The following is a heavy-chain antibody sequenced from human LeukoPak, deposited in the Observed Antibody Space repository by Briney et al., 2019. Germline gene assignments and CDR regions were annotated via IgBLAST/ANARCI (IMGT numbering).Heavy chain of an antibody. CDR2: IKQDGSEK. D-gene: IGHD4-17*01. V-gene: IGHV3-7*01. CDR3: ARVPTPTVTYNWFDP. J-gene: IGHJ5*02. CDR1: GFTFSSYW. Sequence: PGGSLRLSCAASGFTFSSYWMSWVRQAPGKGLEWVANIKQDGSEKYYVDSVKGRFTISRDNAKNSLYLQMNSLRAEDTAVYYCARVPTPTVTYNWFDPWGQGTLVTISS.